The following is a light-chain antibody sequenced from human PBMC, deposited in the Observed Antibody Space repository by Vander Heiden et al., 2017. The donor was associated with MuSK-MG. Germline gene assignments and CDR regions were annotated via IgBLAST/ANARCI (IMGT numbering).Light chain of an antibody. Sequence: DIQLTQSPSFLSASVGDRVTITCRASQGISSYLAWYQQKPGKAPNLLIYAASTLQGGVPSRFSGSGSGTEFTLTINSLHPEDFATYYCQQLNSYPITFGQGTRLDIK. V-gene: IGKV1-9*01. CDR3: QQLNSYPIT. CDR2: AAS. J-gene: IGKJ5*01. CDR1: QGISSY.